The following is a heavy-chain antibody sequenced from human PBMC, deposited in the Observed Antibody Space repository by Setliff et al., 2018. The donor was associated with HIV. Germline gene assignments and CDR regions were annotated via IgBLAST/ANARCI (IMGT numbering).Heavy chain of an antibody. CDR1: GYTFTSYA. V-gene: IGHV7-4-1*02. Sequence: ASVKVSCKASGYTFTSYAMNWVRQAPRQGLEWMGWINTNTGNPTYAQGFTGRFVFSLDTSVSTAYLQISSLKAEDTAVYYCARDLNYVWGSDNAFDIWGQGTMVTVSS. CDR3: ARDLNYVWGSDNAFDI. D-gene: IGHD3-16*01. J-gene: IGHJ3*02. CDR2: INTNTGNP.